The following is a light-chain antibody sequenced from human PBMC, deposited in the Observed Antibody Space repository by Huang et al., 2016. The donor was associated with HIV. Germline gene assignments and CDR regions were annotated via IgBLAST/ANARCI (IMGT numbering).Light chain of an antibody. CDR3: QQYDNGPIA. CDR2: GAS. CDR1: QSVSSN. V-gene: IGKV3-15*01. J-gene: IGKJ5*01. Sequence: EIVMTQSPATLSVSPGARATLSCRASQSVSSNLAWYKQKHGQAPRLLIYGASTRVTGVPARFSGSGSGTEFTLTISSLQSEDFAVYYCQQYDNGPIAFGQGTRLEI.